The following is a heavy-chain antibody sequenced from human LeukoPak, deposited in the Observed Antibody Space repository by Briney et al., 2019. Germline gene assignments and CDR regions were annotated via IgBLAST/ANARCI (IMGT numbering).Heavy chain of an antibody. CDR1: GFTFSSYG. CDR2: IWYDGSNK. D-gene: IGHD6-6*01. CDR3: ARDRSSGLAAPGRTPFGY. V-gene: IGHV3-33*01. Sequence: GGSLRLSCAASGFTFSSYGMHWVRQAPGKGLEWVAVIWYDGSNKYYADSVKGRFTISRDNSKNTLYLQMNSLRAEDTAVYYCARDRSSGLAAPGRTPFGYRGQGTLVTVSS. J-gene: IGHJ4*02.